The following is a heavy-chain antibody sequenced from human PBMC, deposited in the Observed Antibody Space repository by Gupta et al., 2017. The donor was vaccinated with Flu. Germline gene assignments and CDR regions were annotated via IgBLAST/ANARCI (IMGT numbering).Heavy chain of an antibody. J-gene: IGHJ4*02. D-gene: IGHD2-15*01. CDR2: IRRRSHYI. CDR3: ARDVGYCSGGVCSGHLDY. V-gene: IGHV3-21*01. Sequence: EVQLVESGRGLVKPGETLRLSWVVSEFPCNQYTVNRVRQAPGKGLECVSSIRRRSHYILYADALKCRVTISRDNAKNSLFLQMSSLSAEDTAVYYCARDVGYCSGGVCSGHLDYWGQGTLVTVSS. CDR1: EFPCNQYT.